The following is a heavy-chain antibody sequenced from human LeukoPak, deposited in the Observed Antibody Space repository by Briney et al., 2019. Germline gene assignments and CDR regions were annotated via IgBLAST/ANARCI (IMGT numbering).Heavy chain of an antibody. CDR3: ARDGAAAGPDRADFDY. J-gene: IGHJ4*02. CDR1: GFTFSIYS. D-gene: IGHD6-13*01. Sequence: GGSLRLSCAASGFTFSIYSMFWVRQAPGKGLEWVSSISGSGSLIYYADSVKGRFTISRDNTKNSLSLQMNSLRAEDTAVYYCARDGAAAGPDRADFDYWGQGTLVTVSS. V-gene: IGHV3-21*01. CDR2: ISGSGSLI.